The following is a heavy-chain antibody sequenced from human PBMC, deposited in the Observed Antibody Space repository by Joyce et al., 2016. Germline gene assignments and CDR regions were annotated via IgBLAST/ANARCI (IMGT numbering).Heavy chain of an antibody. CDR1: GFTFNNYG. V-gene: IGHV3-23*01. CDR3: AKDRPYSTYYYFYYMDV. Sequence: EVQVLESGGGLVQPGGSLTLSCAASGFTFNNYGLTWVRQARGKGLEWVSSISDIGGSTYYADSVRDRFTISRDNSKNTLFLQMTSLTAEDTAVYYCAKDRPYSTYYYFYYMDVWGKGTTVTVSS. CDR2: ISDIGGST. J-gene: IGHJ6*03. D-gene: IGHD4-11*01.